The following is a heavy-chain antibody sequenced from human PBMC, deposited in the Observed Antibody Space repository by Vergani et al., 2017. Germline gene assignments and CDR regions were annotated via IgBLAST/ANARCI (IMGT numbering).Heavy chain of an antibody. CDR2: ISGSGGNT. CDR1: GFTFSSYA. D-gene: IGHD3-3*01. J-gene: IGHJ3*02. CDR3: ARLGDGYYYHGFDI. V-gene: IGHV3-23*01. Sequence: EVQLLESGGGLVQPGGSLRLSCAASGFTFSSYAMSWVRQVPGKGLEWVSGISGSGGNTYYANSVKGRFTISRDNSKNTLYLQMNSLRADDTAVYYCARLGDGYYYHGFDIWGQGTAVTVSS.